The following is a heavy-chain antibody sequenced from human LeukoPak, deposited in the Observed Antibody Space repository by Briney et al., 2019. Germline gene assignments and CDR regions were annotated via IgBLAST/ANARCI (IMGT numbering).Heavy chain of an antibody. CDR3: AKTSQLWFDY. V-gene: IGHV3-30*18. D-gene: IGHD5-18*01. Sequence: VGSLRLSCAASGFTFSSYGMHWVRQAPGKGLEWVAVISYDGSNKYYADSVKGRFTISRDNSKNTLYLQMNSLRAEDTAVYYCAKTSQLWFDYWGQGTLVTVSS. CDR2: ISYDGSNK. J-gene: IGHJ4*02. CDR1: GFTFSSYG.